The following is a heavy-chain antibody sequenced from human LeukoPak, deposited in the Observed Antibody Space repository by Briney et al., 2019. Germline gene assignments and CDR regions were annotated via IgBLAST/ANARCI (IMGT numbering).Heavy chain of an antibody. V-gene: IGHV4-34*12. Sequence: KASETLSLTCAVSGYHYWIWIRQPPGKGLEWIGEILHTGSTNYNPSFKSRFSISIDTSKNQFFLRLTSVTAADTAVYYCARGPAAVHPWGQGTLVTVSS. CDR1: GYHY. D-gene: IGHD6-13*01. CDR3: ARGPAAVHP. CDR2: ILHTGST. J-gene: IGHJ5*02.